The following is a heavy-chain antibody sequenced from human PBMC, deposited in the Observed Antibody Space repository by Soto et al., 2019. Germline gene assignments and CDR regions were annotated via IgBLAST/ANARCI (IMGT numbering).Heavy chain of an antibody. CDR3: AKDGVPAAKINYYYYYYMDV. CDR1: GFTFSSYG. D-gene: IGHD2-2*01. CDR2: ISYDGSNK. V-gene: IGHV3-30*18. Sequence: GGSLRLSCAASGFTFSSYGMHWVRQAPGKGLEWVAVISYDGSNKYYADSVKGRLTISRDNSKNTLYLQMNSLRAEDTAVYYCAKDGVPAAKINYYYYYYMDVWGKGTTVTVSS. J-gene: IGHJ6*03.